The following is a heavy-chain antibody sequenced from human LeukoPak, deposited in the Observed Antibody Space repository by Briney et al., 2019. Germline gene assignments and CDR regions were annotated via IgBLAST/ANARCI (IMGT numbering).Heavy chain of an antibody. Sequence: SETLSLTCTVSGGSISSYYWSWIRQPPGKGLEWIGYIYYSASTNYNPSLKSRVTISVDTSKNQFSLKLSSVTAADTAVYYCASSGYCSSTSCYLLSYWGQGTLVTVSS. J-gene: IGHJ4*02. D-gene: IGHD2-2*01. V-gene: IGHV4-59*01. CDR1: GGSISSYY. CDR2: IYYSAST. CDR3: ASSGYCSSTSCYLLSY.